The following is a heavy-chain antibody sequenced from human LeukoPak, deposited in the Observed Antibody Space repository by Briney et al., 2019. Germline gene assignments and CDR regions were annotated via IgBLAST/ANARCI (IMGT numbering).Heavy chain of an antibody. V-gene: IGHV4-59*01. J-gene: IGHJ4*02. CDR3: ARVVYYDSSGYYVGYYFDY. Sequence: SETLSLTCTVSGGSISSYYWSWIRQPPGKELEWIGYIYYSGSTNYNPSLKSRVTISVDTSKNQFSLKLSSVTAADTAVYYCARVVYYDSSGYYVGYYFDYWGQGTLVTVSS. D-gene: IGHD3-22*01. CDR2: IYYSGST. CDR1: GGSISSYY.